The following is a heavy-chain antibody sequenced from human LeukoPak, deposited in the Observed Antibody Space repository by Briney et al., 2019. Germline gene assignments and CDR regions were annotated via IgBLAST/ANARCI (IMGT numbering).Heavy chain of an antibody. V-gene: IGHV3-7*01. D-gene: IGHD4-23*01. CDR1: GFTCSSYW. J-gene: IGHJ4*02. Sequence: GGSLRLSCAASGFTCSSYWMSWVRQAPGKGLEWVANIKQDGSEKYYVDSVKGRFTISRDNAKNSLYLQMNSLRAEDTAVYYCARDKEYGGLVDYWGQGTLVTVSS. CDR2: IKQDGSEK. CDR3: ARDKEYGGLVDY.